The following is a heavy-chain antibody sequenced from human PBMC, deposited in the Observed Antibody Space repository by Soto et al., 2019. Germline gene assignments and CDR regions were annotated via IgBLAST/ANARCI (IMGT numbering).Heavy chain of an antibody. CDR2: ISGSGGST. J-gene: IGHJ5*02. CDR3: PKDGQGSIAVAGTWFDP. D-gene: IGHD6-19*01. V-gene: IGHV3-23*01. CDR1: GFTLSSYA. Sequence: PGGTLRLSCAAAGFTLSSYAMSWVRQAPGKALEWVSAISGSGGSTYYADSVKGRFTISRDNSKNTLYLQMNSLRAEDTAVYYCPKDGQGSIAVAGTWFDPWGQGNMGTVSS.